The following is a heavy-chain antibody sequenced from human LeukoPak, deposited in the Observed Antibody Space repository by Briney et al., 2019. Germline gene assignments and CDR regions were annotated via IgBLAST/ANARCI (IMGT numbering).Heavy chain of an antibody. CDR1: GFTFSSYG. Sequence: GGTLRLSCAASGFTFSSYGMSWVRQAPGKGLEWVSAISGSDSSTYNADSVKGRFTISRDNSRNTLYLQMNSLRAEDTAVYYCAKSPGYYYMDVWGKGTTVTIYS. V-gene: IGHV3-23*01. J-gene: IGHJ6*03. CDR3: AKSPGYYYMDV. CDR2: ISGSDSST.